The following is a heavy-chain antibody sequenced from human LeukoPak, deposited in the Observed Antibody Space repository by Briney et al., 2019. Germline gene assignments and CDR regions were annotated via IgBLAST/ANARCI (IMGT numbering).Heavy chain of an antibody. CDR3: VRVPPGSGDLRR. V-gene: IGHV3-21*01. Sequence: SVEGRFTISRDNAENSLFLQMNSLRVEDTAVYYCVRVPPGSGDLRRWGQGTLVTVSS. J-gene: IGHJ4*02. D-gene: IGHD1-26*01.